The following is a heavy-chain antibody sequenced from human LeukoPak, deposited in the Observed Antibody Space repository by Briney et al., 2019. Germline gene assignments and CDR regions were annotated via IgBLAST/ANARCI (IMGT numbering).Heavy chain of an antibody. CDR3: ARFVPYCSSTSCYTNYYYGMDV. V-gene: IGHV4-59*01. Sequence: SETLSLTCTVSGGSISSYYWSWIRQPPGKGLEWIGYIYYSGSTNYNPSLKSRVTISVDTSKNQFSLKLSSVTAADTAVYYCARFVPYCSSTSCYTNYYYGMDVWGQGTTVTVSS. CDR2: IYYSGST. J-gene: IGHJ6*02. D-gene: IGHD2-2*02. CDR1: GGSISSYY.